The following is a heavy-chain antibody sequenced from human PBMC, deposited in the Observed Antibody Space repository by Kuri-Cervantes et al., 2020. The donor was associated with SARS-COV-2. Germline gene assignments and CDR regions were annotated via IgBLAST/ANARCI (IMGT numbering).Heavy chain of an antibody. CDR3: ARDPMWSRYYYDSSGSYYFDY. CDR1: VYTFTSYD. J-gene: IGHJ4*02. CDR2: ISAYNGNT. V-gene: IGHV1-18*01. D-gene: IGHD3-22*01. Sequence: ASEKVSCKASVYTFTSYDISWVRQAPGQGLEWMGWISAYNGNTNYAQKLKGRVTMTTDTSTSTAYMELRSLRSDDTAVYYCARDPMWSRYYYDSSGSYYFDYWGQGTLVTVSS.